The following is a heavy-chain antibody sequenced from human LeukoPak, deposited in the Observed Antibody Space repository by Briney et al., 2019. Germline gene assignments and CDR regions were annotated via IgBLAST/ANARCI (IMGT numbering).Heavy chain of an antibody. Sequence: ASVKVSCKASGYTFTSYAMHWVRQALGQRLEWMGWINAGNGNTKYSQKFQGRVTITRDTSASTAYMELSSLRSEDTAVYYCARDRDYYGSGEARSFDYWGQGTLVTVSS. CDR2: INAGNGNT. D-gene: IGHD3-10*01. J-gene: IGHJ4*02. CDR3: ARDRDYYGSGEARSFDY. CDR1: GYTFTSYA. V-gene: IGHV1-3*01.